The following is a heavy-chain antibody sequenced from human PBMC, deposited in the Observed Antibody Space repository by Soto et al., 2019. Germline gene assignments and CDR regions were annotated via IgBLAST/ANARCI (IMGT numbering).Heavy chain of an antibody. Sequence: QVQLQQWGAGLLKPSETLSLTCAVYGGSFSGYYWSWIRQPPGKGLEWIGEINHSGCTNYNPSLKSRVTISVDTSKNQFSLKLSSVTAADTAVYYCARGLVAAVLRGVDAFDIWGQGTMVTVSS. CDR3: ARGLVAAVLRGVDAFDI. CDR1: GGSFSGYY. J-gene: IGHJ3*02. CDR2: INHSGCT. V-gene: IGHV4-34*01. D-gene: IGHD6-13*01.